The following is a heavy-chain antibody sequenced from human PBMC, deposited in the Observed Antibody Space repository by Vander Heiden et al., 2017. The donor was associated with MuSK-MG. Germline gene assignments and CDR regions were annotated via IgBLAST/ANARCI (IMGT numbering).Heavy chain of an antibody. V-gene: IGHV3-23*01. D-gene: IGHD1-26*01. CDR1: GFTFSSYA. CDR3: AKIIVGVKGWDALDI. J-gene: IGHJ3*02. CDR2: ISGSGGST. Sequence: EVHLLESGGGLVQPGGSLRLSCAASGFTFSSYAMIWVRQAPGKGLEWVSAISGSGGSTYYADSVKGRFTIARDKSKNTLYLQMNSLREEDRAVYYCAKIIVGVKGWDALDIWGQGTMVPVS.